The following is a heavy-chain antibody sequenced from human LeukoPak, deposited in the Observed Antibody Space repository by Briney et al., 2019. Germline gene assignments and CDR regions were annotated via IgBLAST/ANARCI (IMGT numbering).Heavy chain of an antibody. CDR3: ARGRGWGILDS. Sequence: ASVKVSCKTSGYPFTSYDIHWVRQAAGHGLEWMSWMTPNSEKRAYAQKFQGRVTMTTNTSIDTAYMELSSLTFDDAAIYYCARGRGWGILDSWGQGHLVTVSS. D-gene: IGHD6-19*01. J-gene: IGHJ4*02. CDR1: GYPFTSYD. V-gene: IGHV1-8*01. CDR2: MTPNSEKR.